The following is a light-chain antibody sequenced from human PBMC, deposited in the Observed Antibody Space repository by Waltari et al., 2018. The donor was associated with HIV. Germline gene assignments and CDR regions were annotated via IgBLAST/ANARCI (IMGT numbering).Light chain of an antibody. Sequence: QAVVTQEPSLTLSPGDTVTIPCGSSTGAVTSGHYPYWFQQKPGQAPTTVIYDTKNKPAWTPARFSGSLVGDKAALTLSGAQPEDEADYYCLLSYSGGPWVFGGGTKLTVL. CDR1: TGAVTSGHY. V-gene: IGLV7-46*01. CDR3: LLSYSGGPWV. J-gene: IGLJ3*02. CDR2: DTK.